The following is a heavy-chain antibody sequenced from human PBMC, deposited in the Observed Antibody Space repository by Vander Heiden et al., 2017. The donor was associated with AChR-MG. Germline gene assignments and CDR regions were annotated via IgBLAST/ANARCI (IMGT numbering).Heavy chain of an antibody. CDR2: IIPIFGTA. Sequence: QVQLVQSGAEVKKPGSSVKVSCKASGGTFSSYAISWVRQAPGQGLEWMGGIIPIFGTANYAQKFQGRVTITADESTSTAYMELSSLRSEETAVYYCAREREMATSSYKSHYFDYWGQGTLVTVSS. D-gene: IGHD5-12*01. CDR3: AREREMATSSYKSHYFDY. J-gene: IGHJ4*02. V-gene: IGHV1-69*01. CDR1: GGTFSSYA.